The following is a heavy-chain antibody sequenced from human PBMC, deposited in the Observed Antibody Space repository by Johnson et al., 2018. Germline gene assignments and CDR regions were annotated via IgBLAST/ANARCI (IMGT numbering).Heavy chain of an antibody. J-gene: IGHJ6*03. Sequence: VQLVESGGGVVQPGRSLRLSCAASGFTFSSYGMHWVRQAPGKGLEWVSSISGSGGNTYYADSVQGRCTISRDNSKNTLYLQMNSLGAEDTAEYYCAKAVHYYDSGGGRRYYYYMDVWGKGTTVTVSS. D-gene: IGHD3-22*01. CDR3: AKAVHYYDSGGGRRYYYYMDV. V-gene: IGHV3-23*04. CDR2: ISGSGGNT. CDR1: GFTFSSYG.